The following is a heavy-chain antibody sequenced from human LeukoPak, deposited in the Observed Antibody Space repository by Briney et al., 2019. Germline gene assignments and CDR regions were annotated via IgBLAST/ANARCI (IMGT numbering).Heavy chain of an antibody. CDR1: DHTLNIYW. Sequence: GEYLKISCKESDHTLNIYWIAWVRQMPGRGLEWMGIIFLDDSQIEYNPSFQGQITISADKSVKTAYLQWDSLQTSDTALYYCATSTYSVAAHIDYWGQGTPVTVST. J-gene: IGHJ4*02. CDR2: IFLDDSQI. CDR3: ATSTYSVAAHIDY. D-gene: IGHD2-21*01. V-gene: IGHV5-51*01.